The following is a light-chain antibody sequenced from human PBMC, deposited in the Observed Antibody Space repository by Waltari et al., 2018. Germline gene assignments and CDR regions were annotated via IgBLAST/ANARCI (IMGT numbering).Light chain of an antibody. CDR2: DVT. Sequence: QSALTQPASVSGSPDQSATISSPGTTSTVVGYNFLPWYQQHPGRAPKLMIYDVTHRPSGVSTRFSGSKSGDTASLTISGLQAADEAEYYCSSYSSTNTVVFGGGTQLTV. CDR3: SSYSSTNTVV. V-gene: IGLV2-14*03. CDR1: TSTVVGYNF. J-gene: IGLJ3*02.